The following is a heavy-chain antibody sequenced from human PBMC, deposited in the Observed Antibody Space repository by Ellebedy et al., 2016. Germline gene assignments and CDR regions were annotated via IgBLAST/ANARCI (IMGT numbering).Heavy chain of an antibody. J-gene: IGHJ6*03. V-gene: IGHV5-51*01. CDR3: ARSYYDILTGRPHYYYYYMDV. CDR1: GYSFTSYW. Sequence: GESLKISXKGSGYSFTSYWIGWVRQMPGKGLEWMGIIYPGDSDTRYSPSFQGQVTISADKSISTAYLQWSSLKASDTAMYYCARSYYDILTGRPHYYYYYMDVWGKGTTVTVSS. CDR2: IYPGDSDT. D-gene: IGHD3-9*01.